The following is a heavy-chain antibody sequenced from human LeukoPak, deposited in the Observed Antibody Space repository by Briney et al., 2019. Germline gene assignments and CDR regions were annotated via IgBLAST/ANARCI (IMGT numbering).Heavy chain of an antibody. CDR2: ISSSSSYI. V-gene: IGHV3-21*01. J-gene: IGHJ4*02. D-gene: IGHD6-19*01. CDR3: ARDLTLIAVAAEMGY. Sequence: GGSLRLSCAASGFTFSSYSMNWVRQAPGKGLEWGSSISSSSSYIYYADSVKGRFTISRDNAKNSLYLQMNSLRAEDTAVYYCARDLTLIAVAAEMGYWGQGTLVTVSS. CDR1: GFTFSSYS.